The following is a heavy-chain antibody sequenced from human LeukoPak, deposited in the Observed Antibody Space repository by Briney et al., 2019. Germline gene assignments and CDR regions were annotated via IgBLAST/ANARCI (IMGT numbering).Heavy chain of an antibody. D-gene: IGHD6-6*01. J-gene: IGHJ4*02. CDR3: AKDRQLVPVWLGY. CDR1: GFTFSSYA. Sequence: PGGSLRLSCAASGFTFSSYAMSWVRQAPGKGLERVAAISGSGGSTYYADSVKGRFTISRDNSKNTLYLQMNSLRAEDTAVYYCAKDRQLVPVWLGYWGQGTLVTVSS. V-gene: IGHV3-23*01. CDR2: ISGSGGST.